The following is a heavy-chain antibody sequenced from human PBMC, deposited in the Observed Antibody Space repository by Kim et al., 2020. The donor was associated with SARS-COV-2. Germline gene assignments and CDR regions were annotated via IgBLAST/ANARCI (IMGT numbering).Heavy chain of an antibody. Sequence: TTSTNPPLKDRATISGDTSKNQFSLNLTSVTAADTAVYYCARLRGPYYFDSWGQGTLVAVST. V-gene: IGHV4-61*07. CDR3: ARLRGPYYFDS. J-gene: IGHJ4*02. CDR2: TT.